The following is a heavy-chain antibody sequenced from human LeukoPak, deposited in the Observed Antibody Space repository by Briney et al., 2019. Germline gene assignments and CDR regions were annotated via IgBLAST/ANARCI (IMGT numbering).Heavy chain of an antibody. CDR1: GYTFSNYY. CDR3: ARGWATMVRDPGWFDP. CDR2: INPSGGST. J-gene: IGHJ5*02. Sequence: ASVKVSCKASGYTFSNYYMHWVRQAPGQGLEWMGIINPSGGSTSYEQKFQGRVTMTRDTSTSTVYMEMSSLTSEDTAVYYCARGWATMVRDPGWFDPWGQGTLVTVSS. D-gene: IGHD3-10*01. V-gene: IGHV1-46*01.